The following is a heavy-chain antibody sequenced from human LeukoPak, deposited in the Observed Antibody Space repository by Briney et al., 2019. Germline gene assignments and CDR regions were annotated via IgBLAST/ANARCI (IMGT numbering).Heavy chain of an antibody. CDR2: IYWDDDK. CDR3: AHRPPRYKWNDGFDY. V-gene: IGHV2-5*02. D-gene: IGHD1-20*01. Sequence: ESGPTLLKPTQTLTLTCTFSGFSLSTSGVGVGWIRQPPGKALEWLALIYWDDDKRYSPSLKSRLTVTKDTSKNQVVLTVTNMDPVDTATYYCAHRPPRYKWNDGFDYWGQGTLVTVSS. CDR1: GFSLSTSGVG. J-gene: IGHJ4*02.